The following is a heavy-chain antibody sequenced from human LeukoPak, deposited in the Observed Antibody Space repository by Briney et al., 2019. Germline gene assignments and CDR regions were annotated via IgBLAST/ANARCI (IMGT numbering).Heavy chain of an antibody. Sequence: ASVKVSCKASGYTFTVYFLHWMRQAPGQGLELLGWINPHSGDTKYEQKFQGRVTMTRDTSITTASMQLNSLTSDDTALYYCARAYYYDISGPISAFDLWGQGTLVTVSS. D-gene: IGHD3-22*01. CDR1: GYTFTVYF. J-gene: IGHJ3*01. V-gene: IGHV1-2*02. CDR3: ARAYYYDISGPISAFDL. CDR2: INPHSGDT.